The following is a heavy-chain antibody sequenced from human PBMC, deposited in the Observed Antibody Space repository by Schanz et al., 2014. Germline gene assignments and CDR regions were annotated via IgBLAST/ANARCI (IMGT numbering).Heavy chain of an antibody. CDR2: ISDSGDST. V-gene: IGHV3-11*01. D-gene: IGHD2-2*01. CDR3: AKVGPAATYRDS. Sequence: QVQLVDSGGGLVKPGGSLRLSCAASGFTFSDYYMTWIRQAPGKGLEWVSDISDSGDSTHYADSVKGRFTISRDNAKSSLVLQMNSQSAEDTALYFCAKVGPAATYRDSRGLGALVAVSS. CDR1: GFTFSDYY. J-gene: IGHJ4*02.